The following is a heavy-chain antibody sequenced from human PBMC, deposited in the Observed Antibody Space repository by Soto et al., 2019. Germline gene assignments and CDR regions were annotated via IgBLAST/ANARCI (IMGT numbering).Heavy chain of an antibody. D-gene: IGHD4-17*01. Sequence: SETLSLTCTVSGVSISSYYWSWIRQPPGKGLEWIGHIYHSGSTNYNPSLKSRVSTSVDTSKNQFSVNLNSVTAADTAVYYCARDVGGDYDYWGLGTLVTVSS. J-gene: IGHJ4*02. CDR2: IYHSGST. CDR1: GVSISSYY. V-gene: IGHV4-59*01. CDR3: ARDVGGDYDY.